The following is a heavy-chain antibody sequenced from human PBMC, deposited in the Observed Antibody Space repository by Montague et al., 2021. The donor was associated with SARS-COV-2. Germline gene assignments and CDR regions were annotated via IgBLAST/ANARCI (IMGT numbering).Heavy chain of an antibody. V-gene: IGHV4-31*03. CDR2: LYYNGMT. CDR3: ASSLPGNQFQFDY. CDR1: GGSISSGGYY. D-gene: IGHD1-14*01. J-gene: IGHJ4*02. Sequence: TLSLTCSVSGGSISSGGYYWTWLRQRPGGDLEWLGYLYYNGMTHYSPSLKSRASFSLDTPKNQFSLKLTSATATDSALYFCASSLPGNQFQFDYWGQGALVTVSS.